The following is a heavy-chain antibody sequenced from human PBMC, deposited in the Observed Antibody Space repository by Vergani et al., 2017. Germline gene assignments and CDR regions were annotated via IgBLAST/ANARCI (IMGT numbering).Heavy chain of an antibody. Sequence: QLQLQESGPGLVKPSETLSLTCTVSGGSVSSGSYYWSWIRQPPGKGLEWIGYIYYSGSTNYNPSLKSRVTISVDTSKNQFSLKLSSVTAADTAVYYCARGKVGPYSSSWYYDYWGQGTLVTVSS. D-gene: IGHD6-13*01. V-gene: IGHV4-61*01. CDR1: GGSVSSGSYY. CDR2: IYYSGST. J-gene: IGHJ4*02. CDR3: ARGKVGPYSSSWYYDY.